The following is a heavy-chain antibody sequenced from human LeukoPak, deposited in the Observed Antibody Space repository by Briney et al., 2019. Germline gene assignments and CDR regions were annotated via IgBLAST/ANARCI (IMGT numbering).Heavy chain of an antibody. J-gene: IGHJ4*02. CDR1: GGSISSSSYY. D-gene: IGHD3-9*01. CDR2: IYYSGST. CDR3: AREGDYDILTGYH. V-gene: IGHV4-39*07. Sequence: SETLSLTCTVSGGSISSSSYYWGWIRQPPGKGLEWIGSIYYSGSTYYNPSLKSRVTISVDTSKNQFCLKLSSVTAADTAVYYCAREGDYDILTGYHWGQGTLVTVSS.